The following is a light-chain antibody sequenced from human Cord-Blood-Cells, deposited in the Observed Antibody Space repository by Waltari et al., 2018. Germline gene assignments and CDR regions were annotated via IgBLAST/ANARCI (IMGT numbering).Light chain of an antibody. Sequence: DIQMTQSPSSLSASVADRVTITCRASQSISSYLNWYQQKPGKAPKLLIYAASSVQSGVPSRFSGSGAGKDFTLTISSRQREDDATYYCQQSYSTPFTFGPGTKVDIK. CDR2: AAS. CDR3: QQSYSTPFT. V-gene: IGKV1-39*01. CDR1: QSISSY. J-gene: IGKJ3*01.